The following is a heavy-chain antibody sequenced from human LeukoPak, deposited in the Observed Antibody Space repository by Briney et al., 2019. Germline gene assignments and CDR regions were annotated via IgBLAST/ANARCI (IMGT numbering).Heavy chain of an antibody. J-gene: IGHJ3*02. Sequence: GGSLRLSCAASGFTFSSYSMNWVRQAPGKGLEWVSSISSSSSYIYYADSVKGRFTISRDNAKNSLYLQMNSLRAEDTAVYYCARDDFAGRPVEMATIQAFDIWGQGTMVTVSS. CDR3: ARDDFAGRPVEMATIQAFDI. CDR2: ISSSSSYI. V-gene: IGHV3-21*01. CDR1: GFTFSSYS. D-gene: IGHD5-24*01.